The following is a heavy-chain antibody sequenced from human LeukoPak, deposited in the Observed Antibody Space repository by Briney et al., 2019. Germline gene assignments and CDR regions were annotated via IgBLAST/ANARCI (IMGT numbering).Heavy chain of an antibody. CDR3: VKGNLWGSNWYSPDH. CDR2: MGNFGSST. CDR1: GFTSNNYA. D-gene: IGHD3-16*01. Sequence: QPGGSLRLSCSASGFTSNNYAMHWVRQAPGKGLEYVSGMGNFGSSTYYADSVKGRFTISGDNWKNALYLQMSSLRPEDTAVYYCVKGNLWGSNWYSPDHWGLGTLVTVSS. J-gene: IGHJ4*02. V-gene: IGHV3-64D*09.